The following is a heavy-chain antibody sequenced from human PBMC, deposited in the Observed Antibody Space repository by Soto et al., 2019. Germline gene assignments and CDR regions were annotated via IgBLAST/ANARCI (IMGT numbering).Heavy chain of an antibody. CDR2: ISGSGGST. V-gene: IGHV3-23*01. Sequence: EVQLLESGGGLVQPGGSLRLSCAASGFTFADYAMTWVRQAPGKGLEWVSAISGSGGSTYYADSVKGRFTISRDNSRNPLYLQMHSLRAENTAVYYCAKGSPVVAAVDWFDPWGQGTLVTVSS. CDR3: AKGSPVVAAVDWFDP. J-gene: IGHJ5*02. CDR1: GFTFADYA. D-gene: IGHD2-15*01.